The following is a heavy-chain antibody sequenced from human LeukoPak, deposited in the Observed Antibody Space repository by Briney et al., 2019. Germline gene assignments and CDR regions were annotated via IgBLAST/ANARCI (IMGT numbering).Heavy chain of an antibody. CDR2: IYYSGST. Sequence: SETLSLTCTVSGGSISSYYWSWLRQPPGKGQEWIGYIYYSGSTNYNPSLKSRVTISVDTSKNQFSLKLSSVTAADTAVYYCARGYSSGWYSHWGQGTLVTVSS. CDR3: ARGYSSGWYSH. CDR1: GGSISSYY. J-gene: IGHJ4*02. D-gene: IGHD6-19*01. V-gene: IGHV4-59*01.